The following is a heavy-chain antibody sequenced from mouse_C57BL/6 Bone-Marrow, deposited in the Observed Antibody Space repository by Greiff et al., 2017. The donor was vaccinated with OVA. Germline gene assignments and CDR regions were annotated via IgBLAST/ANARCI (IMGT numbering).Heavy chain of an antibody. Sequence: VKLQQPGAELVRPGSSVKLSCKASGYTFTGYCMDWVKQRPGQGLEWIGNIYPSDSETRYNQKFKDKAALTVDKSSSTAYMKLSSLTSEDSAVDNCARYSSNDYAMDYWGQGTSVTVSS. CDR3: ARYSSNDYAMDY. CDR2: IYPSDSET. V-gene: IGHV1-61*01. D-gene: IGHD2-5*01. CDR1: GYTFTGYC. J-gene: IGHJ4*01.